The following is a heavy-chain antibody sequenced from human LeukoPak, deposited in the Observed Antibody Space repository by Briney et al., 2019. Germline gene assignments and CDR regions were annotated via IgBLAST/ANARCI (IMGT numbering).Heavy chain of an antibody. CDR2: ISGSGGST. D-gene: IGHD5-18*01. CDR3: AKDLELDTAMVVDY. J-gene: IGHJ4*02. Sequence: GGSLRLSCAASGFTFSSYALSWVRQAPGKGLEWVSAISGSGGSTYYADSVKGRFTISRDNSKNTLYLQMNSLRAEDTAVYYCAKDLELDTAMVVDYWGQGTLVTVSS. V-gene: IGHV3-23*01. CDR1: GFTFSSYA.